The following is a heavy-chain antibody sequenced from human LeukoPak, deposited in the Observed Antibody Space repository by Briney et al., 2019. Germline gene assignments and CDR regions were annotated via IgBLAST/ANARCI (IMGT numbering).Heavy chain of an antibody. CDR2: ISYDGSNK. J-gene: IGHJ4*02. D-gene: IGHD3-9*01. Sequence: PGGSLRLSCAASGFTFSIYAMHWVRQAPGKGLEWVAVISYDGSNKYYADSVKGRFTISRDNSKNTLYLQMNSLRAEDTAVYYCARSYYDILTGPKGTEGYWGQGTLVTVSS. CDR1: GFTFSIYA. CDR3: ARSYYDILTGPKGTEGY. V-gene: IGHV3-30-3*01.